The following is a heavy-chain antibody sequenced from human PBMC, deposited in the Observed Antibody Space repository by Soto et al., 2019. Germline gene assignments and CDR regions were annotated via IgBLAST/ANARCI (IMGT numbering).Heavy chain of an antibody. CDR1: GGSFSTYY. Sequence: SETLSLTCVVSGGSFSTYYYNWIRKSPGKGLEWIGEINHSGSNNYSPSLKSRVTMSLDTSKNQFSLKLTSVTAADTAVYYSPRGGSNDCQVAFDIWGQGTMVTVSS. CDR2: INHSGSN. CDR3: PRGGSNDCQVAFDI. V-gene: IGHV4-34*01. D-gene: IGHD2-21*02. J-gene: IGHJ3*02.